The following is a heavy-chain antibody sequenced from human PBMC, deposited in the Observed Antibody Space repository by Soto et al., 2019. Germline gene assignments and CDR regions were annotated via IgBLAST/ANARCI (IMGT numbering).Heavy chain of an antibody. CDR1: GGTFSSYA. D-gene: IGHD3-10*01. Sequence: EASVKVSCKASGGTFSSYAISWVRQAPGQGLEWMGGIIPIFGTANYAQKFQGRVTITADESTSTAYMELSSLRSEDTAVYYCARDQEAYYYGSGSPGPCYYYGMDVWGQGTTVTVSS. J-gene: IGHJ6*02. CDR2: IIPIFGTA. CDR3: ARDQEAYYYGSGSPGPCYYYGMDV. V-gene: IGHV1-69*13.